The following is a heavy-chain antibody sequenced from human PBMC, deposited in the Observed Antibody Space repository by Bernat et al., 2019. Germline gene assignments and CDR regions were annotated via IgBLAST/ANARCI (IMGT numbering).Heavy chain of an antibody. J-gene: IGHJ4*02. CDR1: GFTFSSYG. V-gene: IGHV3-30*18. CDR3: AKERDSSNLYGGGFDY. Sequence: QVQLVESGGGVVQPGRSLRLSCAASGFTFSSYGMHWVRQAPGKGLEWVAVISNDGRNKYYADSVKDRLTISRDNSQNTLYLQMNSLRVEDMAVYYCAKERDSSNLYGGGFDYWGQGTLVTVSS. CDR2: ISNDGRNK. D-gene: IGHD6-13*01.